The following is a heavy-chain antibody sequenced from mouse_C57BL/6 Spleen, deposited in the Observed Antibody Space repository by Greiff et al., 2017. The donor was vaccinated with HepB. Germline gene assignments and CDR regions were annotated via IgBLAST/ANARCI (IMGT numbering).Heavy chain of an antibody. D-gene: IGHD2-4*01. CDR3: ARSSYDYDYFDY. CDR1: GYAFSSSW. V-gene: IGHV1-82*01. Sequence: QVQLKESGPELVKPGASVKISCKASGYAFSSSWMNWVKQRPGKGLEWIGRIYPGDGDTNYNGKFKGKATLTADKSSSTAYMQLSSLTSEDSAVYFCARSSYDYDYFDYWGQGTTLTVSS. CDR2: IYPGDGDT. J-gene: IGHJ2*01.